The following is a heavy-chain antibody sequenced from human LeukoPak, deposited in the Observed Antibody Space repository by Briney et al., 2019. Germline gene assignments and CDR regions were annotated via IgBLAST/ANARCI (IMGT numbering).Heavy chain of an antibody. CDR1: GFTFSSYG. CDR3: ARDWFHAIDY. J-gene: IGHJ4*02. V-gene: IGHV3-23*01. Sequence: GSLRLSCAASGFTFSSYGMSRVRQAPGKGLEWVSAISGSGDRTYYADSVKGRFTISRDNSKNTLYLQMNSLRAEDTAVYYCARDWFHAIDYWGQGTLVTVSS. D-gene: IGHD2/OR15-2a*01. CDR2: ISGSGDRT.